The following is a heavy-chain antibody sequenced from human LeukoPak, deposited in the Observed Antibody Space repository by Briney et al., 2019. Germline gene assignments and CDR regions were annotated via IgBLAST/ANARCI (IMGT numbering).Heavy chain of an antibody. CDR2: ISSSGSTI. CDR1: GFDFSNYY. Sequence: PGGSVRLSCEASGFDFSNYYMSWIRQAPGKGLEWLSYISSSGSTIYYADSVKGRFTISRDNAKNSLYLQMNSLRAEDTAVYYCARDRGYYDNSGFHYFDYWGQGTLVTVSS. J-gene: IGHJ4*02. D-gene: IGHD3-22*01. V-gene: IGHV3-11*01. CDR3: ARDRGYYDNSGFHYFDY.